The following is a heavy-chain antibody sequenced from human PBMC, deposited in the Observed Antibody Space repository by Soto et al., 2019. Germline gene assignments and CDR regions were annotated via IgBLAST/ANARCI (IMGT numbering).Heavy chain of an antibody. D-gene: IGHD1-7*01. V-gene: IGHV4-39*01. CDR1: GGSISNNNYH. CDR2: IYYRGNT. Sequence: PSETLSLTCSVPGGSISNNNYHWGWIRQPPGKGLEWMGSIYYRGNTYYNPSLRSRITISVDTSRNQFSLKVTSLTAADTAVYYCASRDPGTSVDYWGQGTLVTVSS. J-gene: IGHJ4*02. CDR3: ASRDPGTSVDY.